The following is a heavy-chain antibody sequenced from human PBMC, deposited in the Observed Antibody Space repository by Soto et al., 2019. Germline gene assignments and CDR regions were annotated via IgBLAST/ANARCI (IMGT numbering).Heavy chain of an antibody. V-gene: IGHV4-59*01. CDR2: IYYSGST. CDR3: AREGSYKNYYYYGMDV. D-gene: IGHD2-15*01. Sequence: SDTLSLTCTVPGGSISSYYWSWIRQPPGKGLEWIGYIYYSGSTNYNPSLKSRVTISVDTSKNQFSLKLSSVTAADTAAYYCAREGSYKNYYYYGMDVWGQGTTVT. CDR1: GGSISSYY. J-gene: IGHJ6*02.